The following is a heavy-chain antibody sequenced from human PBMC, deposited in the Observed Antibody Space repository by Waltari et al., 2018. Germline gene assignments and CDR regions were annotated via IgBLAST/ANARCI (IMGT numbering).Heavy chain of an antibody. J-gene: IGHJ5*02. CDR3: ARDPGDSYAYNWFDP. CDR1: GYSFTGYY. V-gene: IGHV1-2*07. D-gene: IGHD3-16*01. CDR2: INPNSGGA. Sequence: QVQLVQSGAEVKKPGASVKVSCKASGYSFTGYYIHWIRQAPGQGLEWMGWINPNSGGAIYAPNFQGRVTMTSDTSLTTAYMELDRLRSGDTAVYYCARDPGDSYAYNWFDPWGQGTLVTVSS.